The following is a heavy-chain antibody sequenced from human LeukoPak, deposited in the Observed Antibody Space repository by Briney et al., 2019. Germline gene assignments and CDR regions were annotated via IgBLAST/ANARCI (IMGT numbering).Heavy chain of an antibody. CDR2: INSDGSST. J-gene: IGHJ4*02. CDR1: GFTFSSYW. Sequence: PGGSLRLSCAASGFTFSSYWMHWVRQAPGEGLVWVSRINSDGSSTSYADSVKGRFTISRDNAKNTLYLQMNSLRAEDTAVYYCASENTYYDFWSGRHREYYFDYWGQGTLVTVSS. CDR3: ASENTYYDFWSGRHREYYFDY. D-gene: IGHD3-3*01. V-gene: IGHV3-74*01.